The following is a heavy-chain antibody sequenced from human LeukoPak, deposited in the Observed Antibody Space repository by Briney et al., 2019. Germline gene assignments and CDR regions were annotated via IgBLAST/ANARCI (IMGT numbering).Heavy chain of an antibody. V-gene: IGHV4-30-4*01. CDR2: IYYSGST. Sequence: PSETLSLTCTVSGDSISSSDYYWSWIRQPPGKGLEWIGYIYYSGSTYYNPSLKSRVTISVDTSKNQFSLKLGSVTAADTAVYYCARRHPELGIAWFDPWGQGTLVTVSS. CDR1: GDSISSSDYY. D-gene: IGHD7-27*01. CDR3: ARRHPELGIAWFDP. J-gene: IGHJ5*02.